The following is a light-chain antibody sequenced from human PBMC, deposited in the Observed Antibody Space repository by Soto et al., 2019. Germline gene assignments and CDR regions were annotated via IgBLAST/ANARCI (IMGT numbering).Light chain of an antibody. Sequence: EIVLTQSPATLSFSPGERATLSCRASQSVSSYLAGYQQKPCQAPRLLIFDASNRATAIPARFSGSGSGTDFTLPISSLEPEDFAVYYCQHRSNWPRYTFGQGTKLQL. CDR2: DAS. J-gene: IGKJ2*01. V-gene: IGKV3-11*01. CDR1: QSVSSY. CDR3: QHRSNWPRYT.